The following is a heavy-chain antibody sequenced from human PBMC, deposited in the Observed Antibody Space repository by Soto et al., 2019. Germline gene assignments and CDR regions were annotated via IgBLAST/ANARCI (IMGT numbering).Heavy chain of an antibody. CDR3: ARTPLL. J-gene: IGHJ4*02. CDR1: GGSISSGGYS. D-gene: IGHD1-26*01. V-gene: IGHV4-31*11. Sequence: SETLSLTCAVSGGSISSGGYSWSWIRQPPGKGLEWIGYTYYSVTTYYNPSLKSRVTISVDTSKNQFSLKLSSVTAADTAVYYCARTPLLWGQGTLVTVSS. CDR2: TYYSVTT.